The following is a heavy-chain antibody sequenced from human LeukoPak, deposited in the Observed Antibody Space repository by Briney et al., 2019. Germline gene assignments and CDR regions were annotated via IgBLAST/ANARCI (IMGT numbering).Heavy chain of an antibody. V-gene: IGHV4-61*02. J-gene: IGHJ6*03. Sequence: SQTLSLTCTVSGGSISSGSYYWSWIRQPAGKGLEWIGRIYTSGSTNYNPSLKSRVTISVDTSKNQFSLKLSSVTAADTAVYYCAREGDYYYYMDVWGKGTTVTVS. CDR1: GGSISSGSYY. CDR3: AREGDYYYYMDV. CDR2: IYTSGST.